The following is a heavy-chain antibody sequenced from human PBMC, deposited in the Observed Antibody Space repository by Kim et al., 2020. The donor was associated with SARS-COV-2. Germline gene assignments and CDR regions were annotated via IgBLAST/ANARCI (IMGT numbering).Heavy chain of an antibody. Sequence: GGSLRLSCAASGFTFSSYSMNWVRQAPGKGLEWVSSISSSSSYIYYADSVKGRFTISRDNAKNSLYLQMNSLRAEDTAVYYCANLIVVVPAALTGTVFDAFDIWGQGTMVTVSS. CDR1: GFTFSSYS. CDR3: ANLIVVVPAALTGTVFDAFDI. V-gene: IGHV3-21*01. J-gene: IGHJ3*02. D-gene: IGHD2-2*01. CDR2: ISSSSSYI.